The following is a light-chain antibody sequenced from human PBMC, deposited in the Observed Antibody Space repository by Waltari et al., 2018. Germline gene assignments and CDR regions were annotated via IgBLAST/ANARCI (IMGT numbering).Light chain of an antibody. CDR1: QSVGGN. V-gene: IGKV3-11*01. CDR2: DAS. Sequence: EIVLTHSPATLSLSPGQRGTLSCRASQSVGGNLTWYQQKPGQAPRLLIYDASNRATGIPARFSGSGSGTDFTLTISSLEPEDFAVYYCQQRRTWPSITFGQGTRLDI. J-gene: IGKJ5*01. CDR3: QQRRTWPSIT.